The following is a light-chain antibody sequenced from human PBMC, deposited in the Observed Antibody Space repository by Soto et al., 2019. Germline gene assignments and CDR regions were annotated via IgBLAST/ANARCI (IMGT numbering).Light chain of an antibody. CDR3: QQRSDWPWT. V-gene: IGKV3-11*01. CDR1: QSVSSY. CDR2: EAS. J-gene: IGKJ1*01. Sequence: EIVLTKSPATLSLSRGERATLSCRASQSVSSYLAWYQQKPGQAPRLLMYEASNRATGIPARFSGGGSGTDFTLTISSLEPEDFAVYYCQQRSDWPWTFGQGIKVDIK.